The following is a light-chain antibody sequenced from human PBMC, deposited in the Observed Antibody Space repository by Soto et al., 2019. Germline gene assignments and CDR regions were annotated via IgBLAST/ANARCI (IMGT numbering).Light chain of an antibody. J-gene: IGKJ2*01. CDR3: QQVSSFPYT. CDR1: QGIRNW. CDR2: AAS. V-gene: IGKV1D-12*01. Sequence: DIQMTQSPSSVSASVGDRVTITCRASQGIRNWLAWYQQKPGKAPKLLIYAASSLQGAVPSRFSGRGSGTDFTLTISSLQPEDCATYYCQQVSSFPYTFGQGTKLEIK.